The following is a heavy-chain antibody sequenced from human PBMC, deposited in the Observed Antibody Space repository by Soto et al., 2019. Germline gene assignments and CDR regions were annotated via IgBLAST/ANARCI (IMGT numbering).Heavy chain of an antibody. CDR3: ARTSLPRITIFGDYMDV. CDR1: GFTFSSYG. J-gene: IGHJ6*03. D-gene: IGHD3-3*01. V-gene: IGHV3-33*01. Sequence: PGGSLRLSCAASGFTFSSYGMHWVRQAPGKGLEWVAVIWYDGSNKYYADSVKGRFTISRDNSKNTLYLQMNSLRAEDTAVYYCARTSLPRITIFGDYMDVWGKGTTVTVSS. CDR2: IWYDGSNK.